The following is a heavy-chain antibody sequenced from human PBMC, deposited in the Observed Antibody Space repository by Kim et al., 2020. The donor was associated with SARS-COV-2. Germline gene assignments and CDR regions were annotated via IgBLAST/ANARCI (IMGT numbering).Heavy chain of an antibody. V-gene: IGHV4-61*07. CDR3: ARLWDGLGPYGMDV. J-gene: IGHJ6*02. Sequence: NPALKSRVTMSVKTSKNKVTLKLSSVTAADRAVYYCARLWDGLGPYGMDVWGQGTTVTVSS. D-gene: IGHD1-26*01.